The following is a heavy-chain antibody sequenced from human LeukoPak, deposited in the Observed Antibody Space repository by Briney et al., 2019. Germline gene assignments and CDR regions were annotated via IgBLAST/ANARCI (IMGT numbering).Heavy chain of an antibody. V-gene: IGHV1-2*02. Sequence: GASVKVPCKASGYTFTGYYMHWVRQAPGQGLEWMGWINPNSGGTNYAQKFQGRVTMTRDTSISTAYMELSRLRSDDTAVYYCASLVAVAGATGYYYYGMDVWGQGTTVTVSS. CDR3: ASLVAVAGATGYYYYGMDV. D-gene: IGHD6-19*01. CDR2: INPNSGGT. J-gene: IGHJ6*02. CDR1: GYTFTGYY.